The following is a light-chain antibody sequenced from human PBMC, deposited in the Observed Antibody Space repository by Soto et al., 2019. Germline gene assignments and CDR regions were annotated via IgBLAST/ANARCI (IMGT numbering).Light chain of an antibody. CDR3: AAWDDGLNGSYV. CDR1: SSNFGSNY. V-gene: IGLV1-47*01. CDR2: RNN. J-gene: IGLJ1*01. Sequence: QSVLTQPPSASGTPWQRVTISCSGSSSNFGSNYVYWYQQLPGTAPKLLIYRNNQRPSGVPDRFSGSKSGTSASLAISGLQSEDEADYYCAAWDDGLNGSYVFGTGTKVTVL.